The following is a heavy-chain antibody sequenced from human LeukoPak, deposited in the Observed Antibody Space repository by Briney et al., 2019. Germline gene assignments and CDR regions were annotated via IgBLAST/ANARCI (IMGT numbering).Heavy chain of an antibody. J-gene: IGHJ4*02. V-gene: IGHV3-11*01. CDR3: ARGGSSSWYWDY. D-gene: IGHD6-13*01. CDR2: ISSSGDTV. CDR1: GSTFSDSY. Sequence: GGSLRLSCAASGSTFSDSYMSWIRQAPGKGLEWVSYISSSGDTVYYADSVKGRFTISRDNAKRSLYLQMNNLRAEDTAVYYCARGGSSSWYWDYWGLGTLVIVSS.